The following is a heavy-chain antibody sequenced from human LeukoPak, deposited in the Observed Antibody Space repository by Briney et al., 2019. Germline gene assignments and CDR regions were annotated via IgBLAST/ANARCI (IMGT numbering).Heavy chain of an antibody. CDR1: GFTFSNAW. CDR3: TTGAYHDFLGGHYYYGMDV. J-gene: IGHJ6*02. CDR2: IKSKTDGGTT. D-gene: IGHD3-3*01. V-gene: IGHV3-15*07. Sequence: GGSLRLSCAASGFTFSNAWMNWVRQAPGKGLEWVGRIKSKTDGGTTDYAAPVKGRFTISRDDSKNTLYLQMNSLKTEDTAVYYCTTGAYHDFLGGHYYYGMDVWGQGTTVTVSS.